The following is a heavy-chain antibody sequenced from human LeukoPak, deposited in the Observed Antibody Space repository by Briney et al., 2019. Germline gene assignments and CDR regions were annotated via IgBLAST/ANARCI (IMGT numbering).Heavy chain of an antibody. Sequence: PGGSLRLSCAASGFTFSTYTMNWVRQAPGKGLEWVSSITSGSSSIYYADSLKGRFTISRDNAKNSLYLQMNSLRAEDTAVYYCARTSVGATTGFDSWGQGAQVTVSS. CDR1: GFTFSTYT. CDR2: ITSGSSSI. J-gene: IGHJ4*02. CDR3: ARTSVGATTGFDS. D-gene: IGHD1-26*01. V-gene: IGHV3-21*01.